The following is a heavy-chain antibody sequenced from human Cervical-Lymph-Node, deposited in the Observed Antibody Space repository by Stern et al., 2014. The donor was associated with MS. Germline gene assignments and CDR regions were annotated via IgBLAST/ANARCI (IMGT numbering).Heavy chain of an antibody. Sequence: VQLVESGVEVKKPGSSVKVSCKASGGSFSSYAISWVRQAPGQGLEWMGGIIPIFGTANYAQKFQVRVTITADESTSTAYMELSSLRSEDTAVYYCARGELKEGLVRGMDVWGQGTTVTVSS. V-gene: IGHV1-69*01. J-gene: IGHJ6*02. CDR3: ARGELKEGLVRGMDV. D-gene: IGHD1-26*01. CDR1: GGSFSSYA. CDR2: IIPIFGTA.